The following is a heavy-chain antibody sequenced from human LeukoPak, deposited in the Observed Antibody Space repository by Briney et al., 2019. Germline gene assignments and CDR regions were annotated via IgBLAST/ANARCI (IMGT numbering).Heavy chain of an antibody. Sequence: ASVKVSCKVSGYTLTELSMHWVRQAPGKGLEWMGGFDPEDGETIYAQKFQGRVTMTEDTSTDTAYMELSSLRSEDTAVYYCARGRKAGAARPRTLYYFDYWGQGTLVTVSS. D-gene: IGHD6-6*01. CDR1: GYTLTELS. V-gene: IGHV1-24*01. CDR2: FDPEDGET. J-gene: IGHJ4*02. CDR3: ARGRKAGAARPRTLYYFDY.